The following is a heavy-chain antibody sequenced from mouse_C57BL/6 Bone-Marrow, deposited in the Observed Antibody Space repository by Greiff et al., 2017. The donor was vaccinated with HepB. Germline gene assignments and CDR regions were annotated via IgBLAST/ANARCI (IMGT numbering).Heavy chain of an antibody. D-gene: IGHD2-3*01. CDR2: IDPETGGT. Sequence: QLQQSGAELVRPGASVTLSCKASGYTFTDYEMHWVKQTPVHGLEWIGAIDPETGGTAYNQKFKGKAILTADKSSSTAYMELRSLTSEDSAVYYCTRRGWLLLFDYWGQGTTLTVSS. CDR1: GYTFTDYE. J-gene: IGHJ2*01. CDR3: TRRGWLLLFDY. V-gene: IGHV1-15*01.